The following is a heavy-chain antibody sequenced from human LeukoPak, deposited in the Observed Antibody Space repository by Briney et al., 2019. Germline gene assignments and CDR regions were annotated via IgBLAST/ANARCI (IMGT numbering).Heavy chain of an antibody. CDR3: AKSQHSTYWGYVDY. CDR2: ISGSGGST. Sequence: GGSLRLSCAASGFTFSSYVMNWVRQAPGKGLEWVSSISGSGGSTYYADSVKGRVTISRDNSKNTLYLQMNSLGAEDTAIYYCAKSQHSTYWGYVDYWGQGTLVTVSS. J-gene: IGHJ4*02. CDR1: GFTFSSYV. V-gene: IGHV3-23*01. D-gene: IGHD7-27*01.